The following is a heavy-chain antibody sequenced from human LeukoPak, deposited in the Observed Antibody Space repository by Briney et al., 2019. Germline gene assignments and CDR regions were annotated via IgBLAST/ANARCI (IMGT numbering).Heavy chain of an antibody. CDR1: GFTFGDYA. J-gene: IGHJ4*02. Sequence: GRSLRLSCTASGFTFGDYAMSWFRQAPGKGPAWVGFIRSKAYGGTTEYAASVNGRFTISRDDSKSIAYLQMNSLKTEDTAVYYCSRGDDYGDYATITATHYFDYWGQGTLVTVSS. CDR3: SRGDDYGDYATITATHYFDY. CDR2: IRSKAYGGTT. D-gene: IGHD4-17*01. V-gene: IGHV3-49*03.